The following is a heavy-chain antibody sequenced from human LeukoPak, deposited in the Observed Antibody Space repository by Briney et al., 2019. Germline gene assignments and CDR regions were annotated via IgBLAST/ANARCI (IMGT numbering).Heavy chain of an antibody. CDR2: ISTTGST. CDR1: GGSINNPNYY. Sequence: YPSQTLSLTCTVSGGSINNPNYYWSWIRQPAGKGLEWIGRISTTGSTSYGPSLKSRVIISIDTPKNQFSLRLSSATAADTAVYYCASHQYGSGSYYHDYWGQGALVTVSS. CDR3: ASHQYGSGSYYHDY. J-gene: IGHJ4*02. D-gene: IGHD3-10*01. V-gene: IGHV4-61*02.